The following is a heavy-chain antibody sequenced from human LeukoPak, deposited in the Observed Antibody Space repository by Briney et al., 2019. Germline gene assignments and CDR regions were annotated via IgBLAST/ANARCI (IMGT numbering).Heavy chain of an antibody. D-gene: IGHD3-16*02. CDR3: AKNRGFRGVIVVPPLDF. CDR1: GFPFSIYP. J-gene: IGHJ4*02. CDR2: ISSSAGNT. V-gene: IGHV3-23*01. Sequence: GGSLRLSCAASGFPFSIYPMSWVRQAPGKGLEWVSSISSSAGNTYYADSVKGRFTISRDYSKNTLYLQMNSLRAEDTAIYYCAKNRGFRGVIVVPPLDFWGQGTLVTVSS.